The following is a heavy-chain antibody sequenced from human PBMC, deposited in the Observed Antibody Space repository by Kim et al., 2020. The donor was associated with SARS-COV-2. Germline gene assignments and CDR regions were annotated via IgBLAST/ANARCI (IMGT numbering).Heavy chain of an antibody. CDR3: ARDQVWGGEPQSYGLDV. Sequence: SVRGRFTISRDNPKNSLYLKMNSLSAEDAAVYYCARDQVWGGEPQSYGLDVWGQGTTVTVSS. D-gene: IGHD2-21*01. J-gene: IGHJ6*02. V-gene: IGHV3-11*05.